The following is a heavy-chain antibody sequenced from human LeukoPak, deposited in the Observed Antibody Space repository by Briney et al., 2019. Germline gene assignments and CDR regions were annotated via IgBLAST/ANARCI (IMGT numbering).Heavy chain of an antibody. D-gene: IGHD3-22*01. V-gene: IGHV4-59*01. Sequence: SETLSLTCSISDGSISSYYWNWIRQSPGKGLEWIGHIHYSGSTHYNPSLQSRVSISIDTSKNHFSLKLRSVTAVDTAVYYCARWVHFDTSGYFVVDYWGQGTLVTVSS. CDR1: DGSISSYY. J-gene: IGHJ4*02. CDR2: IHYSGST. CDR3: ARWVHFDTSGYFVVDY.